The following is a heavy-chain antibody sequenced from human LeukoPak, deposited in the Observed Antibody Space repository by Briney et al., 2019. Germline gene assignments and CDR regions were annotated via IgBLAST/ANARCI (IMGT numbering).Heavy chain of an antibody. J-gene: IGHJ5*02. Sequence: ASVKVSCKASGYTFNDYQMHWVRQAPGQGLEWVRWINPNSGGTNYAQKFQGRVTMTRDTSISTAYMELSRLRSDDTAVYYCARKSGTTVTTKNWFDPWGQGTLVTVSS. D-gene: IGHD4-11*01. V-gene: IGHV1-2*02. CDR2: INPNSGGT. CDR1: GYTFNDYQ. CDR3: ARKSGTTVTTKNWFDP.